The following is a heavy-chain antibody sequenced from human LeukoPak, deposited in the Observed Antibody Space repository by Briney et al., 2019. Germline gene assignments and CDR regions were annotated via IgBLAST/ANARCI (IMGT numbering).Heavy chain of an antibody. V-gene: IGHV3-30-3*01. CDR2: ISYDGSNK. CDR3: ARTKVDAFDI. J-gene: IGHJ3*02. Sequence: PGGSLRLSCAASGFTFSSYAMHWVRQAPGKGLEWVAVISYDGSNKYYADSVKGRFTISRDNSKNTLYLQMNSLGAEDTAVYYCARTKVDAFDIWGQGTMVTVSS. D-gene: IGHD2-8*01. CDR1: GFTFSSYA.